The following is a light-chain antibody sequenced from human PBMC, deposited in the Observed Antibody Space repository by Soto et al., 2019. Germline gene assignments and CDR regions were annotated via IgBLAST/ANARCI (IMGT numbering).Light chain of an antibody. Sequence: QSAMTQPRSVSGSPGQSVTISCTGTSSDVGGYNYVSWYQQHPGKAPTLMIYDVSKRPSGVPDRFAATKSGKTASLTISGRQVEHEAAYFCCSYAGSYVFGTGTKLTV. J-gene: IGLJ1*01. CDR3: CSYAGSYV. CDR1: SSDVGGYNY. CDR2: DVS. V-gene: IGLV2-11*01.